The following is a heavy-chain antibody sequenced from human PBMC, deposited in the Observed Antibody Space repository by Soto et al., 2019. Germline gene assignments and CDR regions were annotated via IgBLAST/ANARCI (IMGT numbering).Heavy chain of an antibody. CDR3: ARVFSGRFGLYYVDV. CDR2: IYYSGST. CDR1: GGSINSYY. J-gene: IGHJ6*03. Sequence: XXTLSLTCTVSGGSINSYYWRWIRQPPGKGLEWIGYIYYSGSTNYNPSLQSRVTISVDTSKNQFSLKLSSVTAADTAVYYCARVFSGRFGLYYVDVWGKGTTVTVSS. V-gene: IGHV4-59*12. D-gene: IGHD3-3*01.